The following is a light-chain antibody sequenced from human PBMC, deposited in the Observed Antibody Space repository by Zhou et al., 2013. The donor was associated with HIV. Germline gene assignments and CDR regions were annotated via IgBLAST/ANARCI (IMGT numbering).Light chain of an antibody. V-gene: IGKV1-27*01. Sequence: DIQLTQSPSSLSASVGDRVTITCRASQGIANCLAWYQQKPGKVPKLLIYAASTLQSGVPSRFSGSGSGTDFTLTISSLQPEDVATXYCQNITVPLTFGP. CDR2: AAS. J-gene: IGKJ3*01. CDR1: QGIANC. CDR3: QNITVPLT.